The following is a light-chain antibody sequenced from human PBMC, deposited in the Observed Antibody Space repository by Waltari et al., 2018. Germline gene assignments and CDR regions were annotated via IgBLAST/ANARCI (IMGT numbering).Light chain of an antibody. CDR2: EDV. CDR3: QVWDSSTDV. V-gene: IGLV3-1*01. J-gene: IGLJ2*01. CDR1: KLGERS. Sequence: SYELTQPPSVSVSPGQTASIICSGDKLGERSASWYQPKAGQSPMLVIFEDVKRPSGIPERFSGSNSGNTATLTISGTQAMDEADYYCQVWDSSTDVFGGGTKLTVL.